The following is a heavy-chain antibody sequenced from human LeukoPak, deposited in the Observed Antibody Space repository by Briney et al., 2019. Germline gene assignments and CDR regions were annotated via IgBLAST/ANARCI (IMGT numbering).Heavy chain of an antibody. J-gene: IGHJ4*02. CDR2: INHSGST. CDR3: ARPPHDFWSGYYNY. D-gene: IGHD3-3*01. CDR1: GGSFNDYY. V-gene: IGHV4-34*01. Sequence: SETLSLTCAVYGGSFNDYYWTWIRQPPGEGLEWIGEINHSGSTNYNPSLKSRVTISVDTAKNQFSLKLTSVTAADTAVYYCARPPHDFWSGYYNYWGQGTLVTVSS.